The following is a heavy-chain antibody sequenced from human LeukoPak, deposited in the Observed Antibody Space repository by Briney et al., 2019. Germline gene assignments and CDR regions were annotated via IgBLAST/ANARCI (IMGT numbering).Heavy chain of an antibody. CDR2: ISGSGGST. J-gene: IGHJ4*02. CDR1: GFTFSSYA. CDR3: AISSGQLRVFDY. V-gene: IGHV3-23*01. D-gene: IGHD3-22*01. Sequence: GGSLRLSCAASGFTFSSYAMSWVRHAPGKGLEWVSAISGSGGSTSYAGSLKGRFTISRDNSKSTLYPQMNSLRAEDTAVYYCAISSGQLRVFDYWGQGTLVTVSS.